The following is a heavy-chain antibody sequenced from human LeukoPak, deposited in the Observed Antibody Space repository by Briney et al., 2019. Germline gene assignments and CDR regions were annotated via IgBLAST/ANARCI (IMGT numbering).Heavy chain of an antibody. CDR2: IYTSGST. CDR1: GGSISSYY. CDR3: ARGPTTRYYYDSSGYYS. Sequence: PSETLSLTCTVSGGSISSYYRSWIRQPAGKGLEWVCRIYTSGSTNYNPSLKSRVTMSVDTSKNQFSLKLSSVTAADTAVYYCARGPTTRYYYDSSGYYSWGQGTLVTVSS. J-gene: IGHJ4*02. D-gene: IGHD3-22*01. V-gene: IGHV4-4*07.